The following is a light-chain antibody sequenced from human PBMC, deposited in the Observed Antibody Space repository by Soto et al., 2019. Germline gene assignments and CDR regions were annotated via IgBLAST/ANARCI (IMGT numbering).Light chain of an antibody. CDR1: QSVSSD. V-gene: IGKV3-15*01. Sequence: EIVVTQSPATLSVSPGDRATLSCRASQSVSSDLAWFQQKPGQDPRLLIYGASTRATGNAARFSGSGSGTEFTLTISSLQSEDFAIYYCQQYNNCPLTFGGGTKVEIK. CDR2: GAS. J-gene: IGKJ4*01. CDR3: QQYNNCPLT.